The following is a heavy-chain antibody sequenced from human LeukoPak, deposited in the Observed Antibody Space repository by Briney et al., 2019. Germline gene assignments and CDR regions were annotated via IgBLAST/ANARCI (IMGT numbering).Heavy chain of an antibody. CDR2: INTSESI. V-gene: IGHV4-34*01. D-gene: IGHD3/OR15-3a*01. CDR1: GASLRDYY. CDR3: ARRVGLGKYYFDY. Sequence: SETLSLTCAVHGASLRDYYWSWIRQTPGKGPEWIGEINTSESINYNPSLRSRVSLSIDASRNQFFLRVTSVTAADTGVFYCARRVGLGKYYFDYWGQGALVTVSS. J-gene: IGHJ4*02.